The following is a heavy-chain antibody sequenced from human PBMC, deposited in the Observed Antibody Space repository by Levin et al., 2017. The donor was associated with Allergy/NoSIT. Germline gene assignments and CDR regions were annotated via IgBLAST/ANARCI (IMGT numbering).Heavy chain of an antibody. CDR2: IRIQAYGGTT. V-gene: IGHV3-49*03. J-gene: IGHJ6*02. CDR1: GFTFGDNA. CDR3: ARGPSITFRKGYGMDG. Sequence: GGSLRLSCTGSGFTFGDNAIVWFRQAPGMGLEWVCLIRIQAYGGTTEYRASVTGRFTISRDDSKSIAYLQMNTLKTEDTAVYYCARGPSITFRKGYGMDGWGQGTTVTVSS. D-gene: IGHD2/OR15-2a*01.